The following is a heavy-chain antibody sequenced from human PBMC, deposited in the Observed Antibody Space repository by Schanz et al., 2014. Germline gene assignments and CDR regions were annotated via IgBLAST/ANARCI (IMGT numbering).Heavy chain of an antibody. D-gene: IGHD3-9*01. CDR2: ISAYNGHT. CDR1: GYTFISYG. Sequence: QVQLVQSGAEVKKPGASVKVSCKASGYTFISYGIKWVRQAPGQGLEWMGWISAYNGHTDYAQKLQGRVTLTTDTSTNPAYLEPKNPRTDHPAVYFCARAKRIRDFERRGQGTTVTVSS. CDR3: ARAKRIRDFER. J-gene: IGHJ6*02. V-gene: IGHV1-18*01.